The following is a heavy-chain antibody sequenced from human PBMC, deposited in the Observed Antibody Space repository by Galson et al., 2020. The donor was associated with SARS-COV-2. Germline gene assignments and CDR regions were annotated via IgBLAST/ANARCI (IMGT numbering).Heavy chain of an antibody. CDR3: AHRRRLPTVDYGMDV. J-gene: IGHJ6*02. Sequence: DKRYSPSLRSRLTISKDTSKNQVVLTMTNVDPVDTATYYCAHRRRLPTVDYGMDVWGQGTTVTVSS. V-gene: IGHV2-5*01. D-gene: IGHD2-2*01. CDR2: DK.